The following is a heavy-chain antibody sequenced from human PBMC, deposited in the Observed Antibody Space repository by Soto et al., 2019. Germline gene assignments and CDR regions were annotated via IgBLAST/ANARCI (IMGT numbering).Heavy chain of an antibody. Sequence: GGSLRLSCAASGFTFSDYYMSWIRQAPGKGLEWISYISSSGSTIYYADSVKGRFTISRDNAKNSLYLQMSSLRAEDTAIYFCARDRRPDYYDSSGTFVYWGQGTLVTVSS. CDR1: GFTFSDYY. CDR3: ARDRRPDYYDSSGTFVY. J-gene: IGHJ4*02. D-gene: IGHD3-22*01. V-gene: IGHV3-11*01. CDR2: ISSSGSTI.